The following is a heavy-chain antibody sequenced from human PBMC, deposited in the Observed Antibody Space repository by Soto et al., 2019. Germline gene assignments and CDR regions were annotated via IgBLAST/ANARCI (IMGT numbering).Heavy chain of an antibody. D-gene: IGHD4-17*01. CDR3: ARYDYGDYVERAFDI. J-gene: IGHJ3*02. Sequence: SETLSLTCAVSNGSVSSSIWWSWVRQPPGKGLEWIGEIYHSGNTNYNPSLKSRVTISVDKSKNQFSLRLRSVTAADTAVYYCARYDYGDYVERAFDIWGRGTMVTVSS. V-gene: IGHV4-4*02. CDR1: NGSVSSSIW. CDR2: IYHSGNT.